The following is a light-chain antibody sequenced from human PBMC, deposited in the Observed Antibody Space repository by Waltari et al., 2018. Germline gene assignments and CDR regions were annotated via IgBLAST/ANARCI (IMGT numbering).Light chain of an antibody. V-gene: IGLV3-27*01. CDR2: KDS. J-gene: IGLJ2*01. CDR1: VLAKKY. Sequence: SYELTQPSSVSVSPGQTARITCSGDVLAKKYARWFQQKPGQAPVLVIYKDSERPSGIPERFSGSSSGTTVTLTISGAQVEDEADYYCYSAADNIGVFGGGTKLNVL. CDR3: YSAADNIGV.